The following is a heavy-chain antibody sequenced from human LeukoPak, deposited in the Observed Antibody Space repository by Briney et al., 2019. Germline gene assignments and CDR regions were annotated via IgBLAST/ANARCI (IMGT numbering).Heavy chain of an antibody. CDR2: IYYSGST. CDR3: ARAEIVATAPFDY. D-gene: IGHD5-12*01. CDR1: GGSISSYY. J-gene: IGHJ4*02. V-gene: IGHV4-59*01. Sequence: SETLSLTCTVSGGSISSYYWSWVRQPPGKGLEWIGYIYYSGSTNYNPSLKSRVTISVDTSKNQFSLKLSSVTAADTAVYYCARAEIVATAPFDYWGQGTLVTVSS.